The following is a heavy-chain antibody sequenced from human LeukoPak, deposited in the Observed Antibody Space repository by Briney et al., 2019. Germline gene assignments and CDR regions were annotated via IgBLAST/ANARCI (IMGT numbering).Heavy chain of an antibody. CDR2: INPSGGST. D-gene: IGHD4-17*01. CDR1: GYTFTSYY. Sequence: ASVKVSCKASGYTFTSYYMHWVRQAPGQGLEWMGIINPSGGSTSYAQKFQGRVTMTRDTSTSTVYMELSSLRSEDTAVYYCASDFHDYGDYVAFDYWGQGTLVTVSS. V-gene: IGHV1-46*01. J-gene: IGHJ4*02. CDR3: ASDFHDYGDYVAFDY.